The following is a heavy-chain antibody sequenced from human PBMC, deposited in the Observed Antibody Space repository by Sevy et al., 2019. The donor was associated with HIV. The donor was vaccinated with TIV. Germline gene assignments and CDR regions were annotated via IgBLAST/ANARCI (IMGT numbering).Heavy chain of an antibody. V-gene: IGHV5-10-1*01. CDR3: ARCGTVVTPRYYYMDV. CDR2: IDPSDSYT. J-gene: IGHJ6*03. D-gene: IGHD2-15*01. Sequence: GESLKISCKGSGYSFTSYWISWVRQMPGKGLEWMGRIDPSDSYTNYSPSFQGHVTISAGKSISTAYLQWSSLKASDTAMYYCARCGTVVTPRYYYMDVWGKGTTVTVSS. CDR1: GYSFTSYW.